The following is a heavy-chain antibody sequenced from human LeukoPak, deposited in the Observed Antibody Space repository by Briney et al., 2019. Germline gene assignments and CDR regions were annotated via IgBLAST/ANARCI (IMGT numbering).Heavy chain of an antibody. D-gene: IGHD1-26*01. CDR3: ARHIPYSGNYLFDY. J-gene: IGHJ4*02. Sequence: SETLSLTCTVSGGSFSSYYWSWIRQPPGKGLEWIGYIYYSGSTNYNPSLKSRVTISVDTSKNKFSLKLSSVTAADTAVYYCARHIPYSGNYLFDYWGQGTLVTVSS. CDR2: IYYSGST. CDR1: GGSFSSYY. V-gene: IGHV4-59*08.